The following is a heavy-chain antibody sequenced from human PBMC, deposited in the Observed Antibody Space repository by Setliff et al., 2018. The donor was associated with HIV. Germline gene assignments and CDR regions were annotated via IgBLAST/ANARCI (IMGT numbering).Heavy chain of an antibody. CDR1: GGSIRSGSYY. CDR3: ARDRRGYHYGSGSCYMDV. V-gene: IGHV4-39*02. Sequence: SETLSLTCSVSGGSIRSGSYYWDWIRQPPGKGLEWIGSIDYSGNTHYNPSLKSRVTISGDTSKNQFSLKLSSVTAADTAVYYCARDRRGYHYGSGSCYMDVWGTGTTVTVSS. J-gene: IGHJ6*03. D-gene: IGHD3-10*01. CDR2: IDYSGNT.